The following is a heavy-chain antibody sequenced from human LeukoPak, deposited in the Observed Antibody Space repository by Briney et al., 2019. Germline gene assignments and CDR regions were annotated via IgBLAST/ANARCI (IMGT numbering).Heavy chain of an antibody. CDR2: ISYDGSNK. J-gene: IGHJ4*02. Sequence: GGSLRLSCAASGFTFSSYAMHWVRQAPGKGLEWVAVISYDGSNKYYADSVKGRFTISRDNSKNTLYLQMNSLRAEDTAVYYCGVSVVIPAAFDHWGQGTLVTVSS. D-gene: IGHD2-2*01. CDR1: GFTFSSYA. CDR3: GVSVVIPAAFDH. V-gene: IGHV3-30-3*01.